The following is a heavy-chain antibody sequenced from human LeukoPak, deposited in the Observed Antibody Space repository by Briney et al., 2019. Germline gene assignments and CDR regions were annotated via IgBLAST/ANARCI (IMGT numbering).Heavy chain of an antibody. D-gene: IGHD5-18*01. Sequence: GESLKISCKGSGYSFTSYWIGWVRQMPGKALEWVGIIYPGDSDTRYSPSFQGQVTISADKSISTAYLQWSSPKASDTAMYYCARPATAMVPYYFDYWGQGTLVTVSS. V-gene: IGHV5-51*01. CDR2: IYPGDSDT. J-gene: IGHJ4*02. CDR1: GYSFTSYW. CDR3: ARPATAMVPYYFDY.